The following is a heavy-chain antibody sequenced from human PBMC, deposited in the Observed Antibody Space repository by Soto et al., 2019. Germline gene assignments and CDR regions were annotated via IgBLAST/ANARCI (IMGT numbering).Heavy chain of an antibody. J-gene: IGHJ5*02. CDR3: ARDRIAVAGTWWFDP. CDR2: ISAYNGNT. CDR1: CYTFTNYG. V-gene: IGHV1-18*01. D-gene: IGHD6-19*01. Sequence: GAPVKVSFKASCYTFTNYGISLGRQAPGQGLEWMGWISAYNGNTNYAQKLQGRVTMTTDTSTSTAYMELRSLRSDDTAVYYCARDRIAVAGTWWFDPWGQGTLVTVSS.